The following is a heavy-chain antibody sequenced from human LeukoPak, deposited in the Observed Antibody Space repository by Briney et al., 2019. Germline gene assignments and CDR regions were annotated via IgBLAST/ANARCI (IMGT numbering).Heavy chain of an antibody. CDR3: ARSSSVLLWFGELFADWFDP. Sequence: ASVKVSCKASGYTFTSYGISWVRQAPGQGLEWMGWISAYSGNTNYAQKLQGRVTMTTDTSTSTAYMELRSLRSDDTAVYYCARSSSVLLWFGELFADWFDPWGQGTLVTVSS. D-gene: IGHD3-10*01. J-gene: IGHJ5*02. CDR1: GYTFTSYG. V-gene: IGHV1-18*04. CDR2: ISAYSGNT.